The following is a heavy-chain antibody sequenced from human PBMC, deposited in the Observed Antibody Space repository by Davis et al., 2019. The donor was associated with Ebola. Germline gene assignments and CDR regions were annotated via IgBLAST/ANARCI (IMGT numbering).Heavy chain of an antibody. J-gene: IGHJ4*02. Sequence: GESLKISCAASGITFSSYTMNWVRQAPGKGLEWVSSISDGSDYISYTDSVKGRFTVSRDNAKNSLYLQMNSLRAEDTAVYYCARDDYWGQGTLVTVSS. CDR2: ISDGSDYI. CDR1: GITFSSYT. CDR3: ARDDY. V-gene: IGHV3-21*01.